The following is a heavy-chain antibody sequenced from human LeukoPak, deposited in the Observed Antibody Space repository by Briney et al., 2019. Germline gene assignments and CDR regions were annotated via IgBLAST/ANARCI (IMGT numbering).Heavy chain of an antibody. J-gene: IGHJ4*02. CDR1: GFTFSSYA. Sequence: GGSLRLSCAASGFTFSSYAMSWVRQAPGKGLEWVSAISGSGGITYYADSVKGRFTISRDNSKNTRYLQMNSLRAEDTAVYYCAKVSIVVVPDARGPFDYWGQGTLVTVSS. V-gene: IGHV3-23*01. CDR2: ISGSGGIT. CDR3: AKVSIVVVPDARGPFDY. D-gene: IGHD2-2*01.